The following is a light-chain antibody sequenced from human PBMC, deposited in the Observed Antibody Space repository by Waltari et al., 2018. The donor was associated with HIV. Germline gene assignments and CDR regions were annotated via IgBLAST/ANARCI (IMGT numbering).Light chain of an antibody. V-gene: IGKV1-5*03. CDR1: QSISSW. Sequence: DIQMTQSPSTLSASVGDRVTITCRASQSISSWLAWYQQKPGKAPKLLIYKASSLESGVPSRFSGSGSGTEFTLTISSLQPDDLATYYCQQHNSYPWTFGQGTKVEIK. CDR2: KAS. CDR3: QQHNSYPWT. J-gene: IGKJ1*01.